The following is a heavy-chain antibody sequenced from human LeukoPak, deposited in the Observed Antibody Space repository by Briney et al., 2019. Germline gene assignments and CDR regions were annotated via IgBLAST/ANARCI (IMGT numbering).Heavy chain of an antibody. CDR3: TIVLRPYRGSGYRNWFDP. Sequence: GGSLRLSCAASGFTFSNAWMAWVRQVPAKGLEWLGRIKSKTDGETADYAAPVRGRFFISRDDRKDTLYVEINSLKTEDTGIYYCTIVLRPYRGSGYRNWFDPWGRGTLVTVSS. CDR2: IKSKTDGETA. D-gene: IGHD3-22*01. J-gene: IGHJ5*02. V-gene: IGHV3-15*01. CDR1: GFTFSNAW.